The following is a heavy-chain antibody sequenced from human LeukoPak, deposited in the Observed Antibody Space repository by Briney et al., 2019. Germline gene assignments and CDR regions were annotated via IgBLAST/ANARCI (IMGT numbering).Heavy chain of an antibody. CDR2: LTGGGST. CDR1: GFSLNNFA. D-gene: IGHD6-19*01. CDR3: AKGGWSSWFDP. V-gene: IGHV3-23*01. Sequence: GGSLRLSCAASGFSLNNFAMTWVRLAPGKGLAWVSTLTGGGSTFYADAVKGRFTISSDNSKNTLYLQMNSLTADDTAMYYCAKGGWSSWFDPWSQGTLVTVSS. J-gene: IGHJ5*02.